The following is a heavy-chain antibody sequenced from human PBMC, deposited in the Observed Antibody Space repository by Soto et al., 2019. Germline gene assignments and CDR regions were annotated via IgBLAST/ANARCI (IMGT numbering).Heavy chain of an antibody. CDR1: GFTLSSRW. D-gene: IGHD3-16*01. J-gene: IGHJ4*02. V-gene: IGHV3-74*01. CDR3: ARDQDTFGQAVFAS. CDR2: IKTDGSST. Sequence: EVQLVESGGGLVQPGESLRLSCAASGFTLSSRWMHWVRQAPGKGLVWVSRIKTDGSSTSYADSVKGRFTISRDNAKNTLYLQMNSLRADDTAMYYCARDQDTFGQAVFASWGQGTLVTVSS.